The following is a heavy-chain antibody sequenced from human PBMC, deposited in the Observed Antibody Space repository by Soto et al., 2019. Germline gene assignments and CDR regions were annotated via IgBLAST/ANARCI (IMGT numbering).Heavy chain of an antibody. V-gene: IGHV3-72*01. Sequence: EVQLVESGGGLVQPGGSLRLSCGASGFIFSDHYMDWVRQAPGKGLEWVGRNRNKANSYTSEYAASVKGRFTISRDDSTNSLYVQMKSLKTVDKAVYYGCRVQYITRWIADYWRQLFLVTACS. CDR3: CRVQYITRWIADY. CDR1: GFIFSDHY. J-gene: IGHJ4*02. D-gene: IGHD6-19*01. CDR2: NRNKANSYTS.